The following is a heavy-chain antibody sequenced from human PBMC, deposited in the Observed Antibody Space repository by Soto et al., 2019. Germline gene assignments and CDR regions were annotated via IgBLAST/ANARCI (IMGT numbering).Heavy chain of an antibody. D-gene: IGHD2-15*01. CDR2: ISYDGNNK. CDR1: GFTFSSYA. CDR3: ARARRSYCSGGSCYPDDY. Sequence: QVQLVESGGGVVQPGRSLRLSCAASGFTFSSYAMHWVRQAPGKGLEWVAVISYDGNNKYYADSVKGRFTISRDNSKNTLYLQMNSLRAEDTAVYYCARARRSYCSGGSCYPDDYWGQGTLVTVSS. V-gene: IGHV3-30-3*01. J-gene: IGHJ4*02.